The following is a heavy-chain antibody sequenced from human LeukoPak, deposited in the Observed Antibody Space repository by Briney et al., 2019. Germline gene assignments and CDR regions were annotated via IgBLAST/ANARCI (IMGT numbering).Heavy chain of an antibody. D-gene: IGHD6-19*01. J-gene: IGHJ4*02. CDR2: IYGSGSGGST. CDR1: GFTFSSYV. CDR3: AKLLAVTNSYYFNY. Sequence: GGSLRLSCAASGFTFSSYVMSWVRQAPGKGVEWVSTIYGSGSGGSTYYADSVKGRFTISRDNSKDTLYLHMNSLRAEDTAVYYCAKLLAVTNSYYFNYWGQGTLVTVSS. V-gene: IGHV3-23*01.